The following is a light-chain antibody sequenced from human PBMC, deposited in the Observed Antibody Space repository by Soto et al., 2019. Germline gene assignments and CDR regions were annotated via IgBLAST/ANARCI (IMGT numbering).Light chain of an antibody. CDR2: GAS. CDR3: QQYNNWPRT. CDR1: QSVSSN. V-gene: IGKV3-15*01. J-gene: IGKJ1*01. Sequence: EIVMTQSPATLSVSPGERATLSCRASQSVSSNLAWYQQKPGQAPRLLIYGASTRATGIPARFSGSGSGTEFTLTISSLQSEDLAVYYCQQYNNWPRTFXQGTKVDIK.